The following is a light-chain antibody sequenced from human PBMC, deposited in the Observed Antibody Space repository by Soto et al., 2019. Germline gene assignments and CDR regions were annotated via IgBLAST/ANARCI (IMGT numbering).Light chain of an antibody. CDR1: HSISDS. Sequence: DIQMAQSPSTLSASVGDRVTSTCRASHSISDSLAWYQQKPGKAPEILISDVSKLERWVASRFSGSGSGTEFTLTISSMQPDDLATYYCQQYHGFSRTFGQGTKVDI. J-gene: IGKJ1*01. CDR2: DVS. V-gene: IGKV1-5*01. CDR3: QQYHGFSRT.